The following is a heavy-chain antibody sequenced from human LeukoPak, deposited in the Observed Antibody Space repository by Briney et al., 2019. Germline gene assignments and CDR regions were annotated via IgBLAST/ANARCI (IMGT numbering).Heavy chain of an antibody. CDR2: ISSSGSTI. V-gene: IGHV3-11*01. Sequence: GGSLRLSCAASGFTFSDYYMSWIRQAPGGGLEWVSYISSSGSTIYYADSVKGRFTISRDNAKNSLYLQMNSLRAEDTAVYYCARARSIFGVVTYFDYWGQGTLVTVSS. J-gene: IGHJ4*02. D-gene: IGHD3-3*01. CDR1: GFTFSDYY. CDR3: ARARSIFGVVTYFDY.